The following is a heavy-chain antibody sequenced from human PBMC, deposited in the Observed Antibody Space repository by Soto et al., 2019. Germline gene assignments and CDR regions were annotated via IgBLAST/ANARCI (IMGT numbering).Heavy chain of an antibody. CDR2: ISSSSSTI. D-gene: IGHD5-18*01. CDR3: ARDLNSYGDHYYGMDV. CDR1: GFTFSSYS. Sequence: PGGSLRLSCAASGFTFSSYSMNWVRQAPGKGLEWVSYISSSSSTIYYADSVKGRFTISRDNAKNSLYLQMNSLRDEDTAVYYCARDLNSYGDHYYGMDVWGQGTTVTVSS. J-gene: IGHJ6*02. V-gene: IGHV3-48*02.